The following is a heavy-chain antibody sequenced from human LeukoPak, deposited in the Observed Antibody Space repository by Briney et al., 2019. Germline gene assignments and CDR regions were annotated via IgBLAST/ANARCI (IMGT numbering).Heavy chain of an antibody. D-gene: IGHD5-24*01. CDR2: IIPIFGTA. V-gene: IGHV1-69*01. CDR1: GGTFSSYA. CDR3: ARGATDSRSDY. Sequence: APVKVSCKAAGGTFSSYAISWVRQAPGQGLEGMGGIIPIFGTANYAQEFQGRVTITADESTSTAYMQLSSLRSEDTAVYYCARGATDSRSDYWGQGTPVTVSS. J-gene: IGHJ4*02.